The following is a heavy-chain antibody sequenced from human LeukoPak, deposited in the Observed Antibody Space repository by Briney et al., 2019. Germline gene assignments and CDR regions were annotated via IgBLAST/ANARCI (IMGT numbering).Heavy chain of an antibody. CDR3: AKSGYCSSTSCHYYFDY. Sequence: ASVKVSCKASGGTFSSYAISWVRQAPGQGLEWMGGIIPIFGTANYAQKFQGRVTITTDESTSTAYMELSSLRSEDTAVYYCAKSGYCSSTSCHYYFDYWGQGTLVTVSS. D-gene: IGHD2-2*01. V-gene: IGHV1-69*05. CDR2: IIPIFGTA. J-gene: IGHJ4*02. CDR1: GGTFSSYA.